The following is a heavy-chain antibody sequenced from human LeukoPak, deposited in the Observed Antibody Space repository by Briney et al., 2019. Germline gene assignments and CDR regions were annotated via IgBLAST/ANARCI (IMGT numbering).Heavy chain of an antibody. CDR1: GFTFSSYA. D-gene: IGHD1-1*01. V-gene: IGHV3-23*01. J-gene: IGHJ6*02. Sequence: PGGSLRLSCAASGFTFSSYAMSWVRQAPGKGLEWVSGISGSGGTTYYADSVKGRFTISRDNSKNTLYLQMNSLGAEDTAVYYCAKEDSRWNYGMDVWGQGTTVTVSS. CDR2: ISGSGGTT. CDR3: AKEDSRWNYGMDV.